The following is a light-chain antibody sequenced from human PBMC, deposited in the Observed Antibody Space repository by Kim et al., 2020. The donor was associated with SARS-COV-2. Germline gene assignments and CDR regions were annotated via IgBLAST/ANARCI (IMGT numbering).Light chain of an antibody. CDR2: GAS. Sequence: SPGERATLSCRASQSVSSSYLAWYQQKPGQAPRLLIYGASSRATGIPDRFSASGSGTDFTLTISRLEPEDFAVYYCQQYGSSPQYSFGQGTKLEI. J-gene: IGKJ2*03. CDR3: QQYGSSPQYS. CDR1: QSVSSSY. V-gene: IGKV3-20*01.